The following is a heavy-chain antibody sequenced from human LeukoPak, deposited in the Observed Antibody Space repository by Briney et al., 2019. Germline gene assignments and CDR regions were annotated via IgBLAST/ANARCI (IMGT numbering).Heavy chain of an antibody. V-gene: IGHV4-61*02. CDR1: GGSISSGSYY. J-gene: IGHJ4*02. Sequence: PSETLSLTCTLSGGSISSGSYYWTWIRQPAGKGLEWIGRIYTSGSTNYNPSLKSRVTISVDTSKNQFSLNLSSVTAADTAMYYCARGRTVAGFDYWGQGTLVTVSS. CDR2: IYTSGST. D-gene: IGHD6-19*01. CDR3: ARGRTVAGFDY.